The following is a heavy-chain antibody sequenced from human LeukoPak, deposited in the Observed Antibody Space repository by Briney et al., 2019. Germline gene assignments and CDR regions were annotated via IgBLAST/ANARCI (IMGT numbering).Heavy chain of an antibody. V-gene: IGHV3-7*01. D-gene: IGHD3-22*01. CDR2: IREDGSEK. CDR1: GFTFSTYW. Sequence: GGSLRLSCAASGFTFSTYWMSWVRQAPGKGLEWVANIREDGSEKYYGDSVKGRFTISRDNAKNSLYLQMNSLRAEDTAVYYCARDSSGYQWGQGTLVTVSS. CDR3: ARDSSGYQ. J-gene: IGHJ4*02.